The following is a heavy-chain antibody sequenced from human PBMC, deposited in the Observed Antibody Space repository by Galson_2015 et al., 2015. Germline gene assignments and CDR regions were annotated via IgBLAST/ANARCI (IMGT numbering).Heavy chain of an antibody. V-gene: IGHV3-48*03. Sequence: SLRLSCAASGFTFSSYEMNWVRQAPGKGLEWVSYISSSGSTIYYADSVKGRFTISRDNAKNSLYLQMNSLRAEDTAVYYCARLNYGDYDFYYYGMDVWGQGTTVTVSS. CDR2: ISSSGSTI. CDR1: GFTFSSYE. J-gene: IGHJ6*02. D-gene: IGHD4-17*01. CDR3: ARLNYGDYDFYYYGMDV.